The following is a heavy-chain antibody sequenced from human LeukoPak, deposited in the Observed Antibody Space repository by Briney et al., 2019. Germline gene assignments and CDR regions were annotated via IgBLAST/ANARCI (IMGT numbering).Heavy chain of an antibody. D-gene: IGHD2-2*01. CDR2: ISYSGTT. V-gene: IGHV4-59*08. Sequence: SETLSLTCTVSGDSISPYYWSWIRQPPGKGLEWIGYISYSGTTNYNPSLKSRVTISVDTSKNQFSLKLSSVTAADTAVYYCARHLGYCSTTSCQPGFDPWGQGTLVTVSS. CDR1: GDSISPYY. CDR3: ARHLGYCSTTSCQPGFDP. J-gene: IGHJ5*02.